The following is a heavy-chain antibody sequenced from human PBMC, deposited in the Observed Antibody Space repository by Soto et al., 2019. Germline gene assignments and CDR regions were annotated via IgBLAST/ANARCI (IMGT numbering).Heavy chain of an antibody. CDR1: GFSLSTTGVG. J-gene: IGHJ4*02. CDR3: ARLRWLQLRGPKYYFDY. V-gene: IGHV2-5*02. CDR2: IFWDDDK. D-gene: IGHD5-12*01. Sequence: QITLKESGPSLVKPTQTLTLTCTFSGFSLSTTGVGVGWIRQPPGKALEWLALIFWDDDKRYSPSLKSRLTITKDTFKNQVVLTMTNMDPADTATYYCARLRWLQLRGPKYYFDYWGQGTLVTVSS.